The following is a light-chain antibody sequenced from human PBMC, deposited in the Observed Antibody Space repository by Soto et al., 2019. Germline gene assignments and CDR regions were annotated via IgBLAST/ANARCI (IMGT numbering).Light chain of an antibody. V-gene: IGKV1-6*01. J-gene: IGKJ1*01. Sequence: AIQMTQSPSSLSASVGDRVTITCRASQDIRDDLGWYQQKPGKAPKLLIYAAFSLQSGVPSRFSGSGSGTEFTLTISSLQPEDFATYYCQQSFSSRWTFGQGTRVEIK. CDR3: QQSFSSRWT. CDR1: QDIRDD. CDR2: AAF.